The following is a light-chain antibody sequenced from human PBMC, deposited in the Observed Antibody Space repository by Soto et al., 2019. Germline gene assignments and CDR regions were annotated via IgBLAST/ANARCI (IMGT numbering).Light chain of an antibody. Sequence: DIVMTQSPDSLAVSLGERATINCKSSQSVLYSSNNKNYLAWYQQKPGQPPKLLIYWASTRESGVPDRFSGNGSGTDFTHTISSLQAEDVAVYYCQQYYSTPWTFGQGTKVEIK. J-gene: IGKJ1*01. V-gene: IGKV4-1*01. CDR2: WAS. CDR3: QQYYSTPWT. CDR1: QSVLYSSNNKNY.